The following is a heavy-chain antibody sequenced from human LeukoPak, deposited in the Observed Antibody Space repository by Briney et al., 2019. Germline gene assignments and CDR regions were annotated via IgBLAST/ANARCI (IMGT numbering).Heavy chain of an antibody. D-gene: IGHD3-10*01. CDR3: ARRPNYYGSGSYHHFDY. V-gene: IGHV3-48*01. Sequence: PGGSLRLSCAASVFTFSSYSMNWVRQAPGKGLEWVSYISSSSSTIYYADSVKGRFTISRDNAKDSLYLQMNSLRAEDTAVYYCARRPNYYGSGSYHHFDYWGQGTLVTVSS. CDR2: ISSSSSTI. J-gene: IGHJ4*02. CDR1: VFTFSSYS.